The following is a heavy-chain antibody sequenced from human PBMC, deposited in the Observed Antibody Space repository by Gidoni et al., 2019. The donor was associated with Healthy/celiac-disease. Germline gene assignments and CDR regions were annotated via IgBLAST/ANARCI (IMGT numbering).Heavy chain of an antibody. J-gene: IGHJ6*02. CDR2: IIPIFGTA. D-gene: IGHD2-15*01. Sequence: QVQLVQSGAEVKKPGSSVKVSCKASGGTFSSYAISWVRQAPGQGLEWMGGIIPIFGTANYAQKFQGRVTITADESTSTAYMELSSLRSEDTAVYYCARALNKYCSGGSCYGYYGMDVWGQGTTVTVSS. CDR1: GGTFSSYA. V-gene: IGHV1-69*01. CDR3: ARALNKYCSGGSCYGYYGMDV.